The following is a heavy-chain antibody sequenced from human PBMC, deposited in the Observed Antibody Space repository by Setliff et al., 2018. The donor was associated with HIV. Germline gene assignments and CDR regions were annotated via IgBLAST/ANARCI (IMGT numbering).Heavy chain of an antibody. V-gene: IGHV3-74*01. CDR1: GFTFSSYW. D-gene: IGHD5-18*01. CDR2: INSDGSST. CDR3: ARDSEVTDYYYGMDV. Sequence: LRLSCAASGFTFSSYWMHWVRQAPGKGLVWVSRINSDGSSTSYADSVKGRFTISRDNAKNTLYLQMNSLRAEDTAVYYCARDSEVTDYYYGMDVWGQGTTVTVSS. J-gene: IGHJ6*02.